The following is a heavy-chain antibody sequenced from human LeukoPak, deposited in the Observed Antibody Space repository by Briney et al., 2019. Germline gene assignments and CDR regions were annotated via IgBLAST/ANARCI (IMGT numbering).Heavy chain of an antibody. D-gene: IGHD3-9*01. CDR3: ARDTTIYDILTGRLDY. J-gene: IGHJ4*02. CDR2: INPNSGGT. CDR1: GYTFTGYY. V-gene: IGHV1-2*02. Sequence: ASVKVSCTASGYTFTGYYMHWVRQAPGQGLEWMGWINPNSGGTNYAQTVQGRVTMTRDTSNNTAYMELSRLRSDDTAVYYCARDTTIYDILTGRLDYWGQGTLVTVSS.